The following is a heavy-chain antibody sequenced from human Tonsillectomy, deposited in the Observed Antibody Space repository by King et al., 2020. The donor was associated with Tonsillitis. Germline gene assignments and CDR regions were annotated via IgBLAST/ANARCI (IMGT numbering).Heavy chain of an antibody. CDR2: IRYDGSNK. V-gene: IGHV3-30*02. J-gene: IGHJ4*02. CDR1: GFTFSSYG. CDR3: AKERRAAHPRIFDY. Sequence: VQLVESGGGVVQPGGSLRLSCAASGFTFSSYGMHWVRQAPGKGLEWVAFIRYDGSNKYYADSVKGRFIISRDNSKNTLYLQMNSLRAEDTAVYYCAKERRAAHPRIFDYWGQGTLVTVSS. D-gene: IGHD2/OR15-2a*01.